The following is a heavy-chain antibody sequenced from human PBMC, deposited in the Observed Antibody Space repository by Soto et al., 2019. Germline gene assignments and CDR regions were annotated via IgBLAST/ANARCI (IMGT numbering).Heavy chain of an antibody. J-gene: IGHJ4*02. Sequence: QVQLVQSGAEVKKPGSSVKVSCKASGGTFSSYTISWVRQAPGQGLEWMGRIIPILGIANYAQKFQGRVRITADKSTTTAYRGRSSLSSEDTAVFYWAGLGGSKIDSWGKGPRVTVSS. V-gene: IGHV1-69*02. CDR2: IIPILGIA. D-gene: IGHD3-16*01. CDR3: AGLGGSKIDS. CDR1: GGTFSSYT.